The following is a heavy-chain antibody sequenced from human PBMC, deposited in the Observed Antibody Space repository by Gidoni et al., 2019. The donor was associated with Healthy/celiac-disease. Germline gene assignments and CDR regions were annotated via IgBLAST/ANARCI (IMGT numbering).Heavy chain of an antibody. CDR2: IYYSGST. CDR1: GCSISSRSYY. J-gene: IGHJ5*02. CDR3: ARRGVWDCSSTSCYVFDP. Sequence: QLQLQESGPGLVKPSETLSLTCTVSGCSISSRSYYWGWIRQPPGKGLEWIGSIYYSGSTYYNPSLKSRVTISVDTSKNQFSLKLSSVTAADTAVYYCARRGVWDCSSTSCYVFDPWGQGTLVTVSS. D-gene: IGHD2-2*01. V-gene: IGHV4-39*01.